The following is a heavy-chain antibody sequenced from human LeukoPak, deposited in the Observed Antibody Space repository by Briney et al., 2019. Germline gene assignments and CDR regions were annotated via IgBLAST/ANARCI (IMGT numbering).Heavy chain of an antibody. Sequence: GASVKVSCKASGYTFTSYAMHWVRQAPGQRLEWMGWINAGNGNTKYSQTFQGRVTITRDTSASTAYMELSSLRSEDTAVYYCARGGFEYSTLGGYYYYYMDVWGKGTTVTVSS. CDR3: ARGGFEYSTLGGYYYYYMDV. D-gene: IGHD6-6*01. CDR2: INAGNGNT. CDR1: GYTFTSYA. J-gene: IGHJ6*03. V-gene: IGHV1-3*01.